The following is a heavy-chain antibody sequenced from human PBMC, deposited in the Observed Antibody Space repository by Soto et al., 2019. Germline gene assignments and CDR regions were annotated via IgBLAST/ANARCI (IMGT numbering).Heavy chain of an antibody. CDR3: ASDTGESYDY. CDR1: GFTFSDYY. Sequence: GGSLRLSCAASGFTFSDYYMDWVRQVPGKGLEWVGRTRNKANSYTTEYAASVRGRFSISRDDSKDSMYLQMYSLKTEDTAVYYCASDTGESYDYWGQGALVTVSS. J-gene: IGHJ4*02. D-gene: IGHD3-16*01. V-gene: IGHV3-72*01. CDR2: TRNKANSYTT.